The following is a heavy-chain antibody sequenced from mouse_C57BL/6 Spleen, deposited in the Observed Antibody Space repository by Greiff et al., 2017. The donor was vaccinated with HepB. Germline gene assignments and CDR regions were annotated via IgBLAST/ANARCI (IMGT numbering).Heavy chain of an antibody. J-gene: IGHJ2*01. Sequence: EVQLQQSGPELVKPGASVKISCKASGYTFTDYYMNWVKQSHGKSLEWIGDINPNNGGTSYNQKFKGKATLTVDKSSSTAYMELRSLTSEDSAVYDCARTYGSSYFDYWGQGTTLTVSS. D-gene: IGHD1-1*01. CDR3: ARTYGSSYFDY. V-gene: IGHV1-26*01. CDR2: INPNNGGT. CDR1: GYTFTDYY.